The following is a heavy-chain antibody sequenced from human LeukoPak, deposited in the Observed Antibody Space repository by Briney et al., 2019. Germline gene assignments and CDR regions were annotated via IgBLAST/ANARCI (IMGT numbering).Heavy chain of an antibody. CDR1: GYTFTSYD. CDR3: VPALSGARGGY. CDR2: IIPIFGTA. V-gene: IGHV1-69*01. Sequence: SVKVSCKASGYTFTSYDINWVRQAPGQGLEWMGGIIPIFGTANYAQKFQGSVTITADESTSTAYMELSSLRSEDTAVYYCVPALSGARGGYWGQGTLVTVSS. D-gene: IGHD3-10*02. J-gene: IGHJ4*02.